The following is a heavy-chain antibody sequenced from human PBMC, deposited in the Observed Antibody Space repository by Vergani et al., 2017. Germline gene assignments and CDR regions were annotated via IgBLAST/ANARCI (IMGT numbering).Heavy chain of an antibody. V-gene: IGHV1-46*03. CDR3: ARDLRDGYNEYYFDY. D-gene: IGHD5-24*01. CDR2: INPSGSST. J-gene: IGHJ4*02. CDR1: GYTFTSYY. Sequence: QGKLAQSGAEVKKPGASVKVSCKASGYTFTSYYMHWVRQAPGQGLEWMGIINPSGSSTSYAPKFQGRVTMTRDTSTSTVYMELSSLRSEDTAVYYCARDLRDGYNEYYFDYWGQRTLVTVSS.